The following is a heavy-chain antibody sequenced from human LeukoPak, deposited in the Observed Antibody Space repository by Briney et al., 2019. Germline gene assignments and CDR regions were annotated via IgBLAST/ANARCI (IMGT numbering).Heavy chain of an antibody. CDR1: GFTFSSYS. Sequence: GGSLRLSCAASGFTFSSYSMNWVRQAPGKGLEWVSSISSSSSYIYYADSVKGRFTISRDNAKNSLYLQMNSLRAEDTAVYYCARDRSSGWSYGMDVWGQGTTVTVSS. V-gene: IGHV3-21*04. CDR3: ARDRSSGWSYGMDV. D-gene: IGHD6-19*01. J-gene: IGHJ6*02. CDR2: ISSSSSYI.